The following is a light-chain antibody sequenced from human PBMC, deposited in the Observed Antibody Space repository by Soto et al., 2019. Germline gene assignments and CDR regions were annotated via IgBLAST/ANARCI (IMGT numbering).Light chain of an antibody. CDR1: QSVNTY. CDR3: QQRMIWPPIT. J-gene: IGKJ5*01. Sequence: VLTQSPGTLSLSPGERATLSCRASQSVNTYLAWYQQKPGQPPRLLIHDASSRASGIPARFSGSGSGTDFTLTISSLEPEDFAIYYCQQRMIWPPITFGQGTLLEMK. V-gene: IGKV3-11*01. CDR2: DAS.